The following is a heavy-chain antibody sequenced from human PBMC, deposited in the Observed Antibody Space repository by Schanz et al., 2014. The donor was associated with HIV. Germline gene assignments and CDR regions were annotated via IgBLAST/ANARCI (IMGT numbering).Heavy chain of an antibody. Sequence: VQLLESGGGLKHPGGSLRLSCAASGFTFSSYSMHWLRQAPGKGLEWVAVVSYDGKTAFYAVSVQGRFSISRDNSKNMLYLQMNSLRREDTAVYYCAGEVSDFDYWGQGTLVTVSS. CDR1: GFTFSSYS. CDR2: VSYDGKTA. J-gene: IGHJ4*02. V-gene: IGHV3-30*03. CDR3: AGEVSDFDY. D-gene: IGHD3-10*01.